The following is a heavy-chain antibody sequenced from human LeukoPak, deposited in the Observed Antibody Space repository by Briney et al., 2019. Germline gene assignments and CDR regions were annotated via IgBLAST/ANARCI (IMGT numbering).Heavy chain of an antibody. D-gene: IGHD3-16*01. CDR1: GGSISSGSYY. J-gene: IGHJ4*02. Sequence: PSQTLSLTCTVSGGSISSGSYYWTWIRQPAGKGLEWIGRIYTSGTTNYNPSLKSRVTISVDTSKNQFSLKLNSVTAADTAVYYCARDGGDYWGQGTLVTVSS. CDR3: ARDGGDY. V-gene: IGHV4-61*02. CDR2: IYTSGTT.